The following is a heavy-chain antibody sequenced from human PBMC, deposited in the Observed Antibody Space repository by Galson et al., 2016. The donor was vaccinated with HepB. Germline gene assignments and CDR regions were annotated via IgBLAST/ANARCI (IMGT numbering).Heavy chain of an antibody. CDR2: MNPNSGNT. Sequence: SVKVSCKASGYTFNDYYMHWVRQAPGQGLEWMGWMNPNSGNTGYAQKFQGRVIMTRDTSISTAYMELSSLRSEDTAVYYCARDEPHYVLGKYYTMDVWGKGTTVTVCS. D-gene: IGHD3-10*01. CDR3: ARDEPHYVLGKYYTMDV. V-gene: IGHV1-8*02. CDR1: GYTFNDYY. J-gene: IGHJ6*04.